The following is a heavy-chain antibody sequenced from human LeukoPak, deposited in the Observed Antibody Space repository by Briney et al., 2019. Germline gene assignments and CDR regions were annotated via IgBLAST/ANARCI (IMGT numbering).Heavy chain of an antibody. CDR1: GGSISSYY. D-gene: IGHD2-2*01. J-gene: IGHJ6*02. V-gene: IGHV4-59*01. Sequence: SETLSLTCTVSGGSISSYYWSWIRQPPGKGLEWIGYIYYSGGTNYNPSLKSRVTISVDTSKNQFSLKLSSVTAADTAVYYCARGVVVVPAAPHEEVKYYYYGMDVWGQGTTVTVSS. CDR2: IYYSGGT. CDR3: ARGVVVVPAAPHEEVKYYYYGMDV.